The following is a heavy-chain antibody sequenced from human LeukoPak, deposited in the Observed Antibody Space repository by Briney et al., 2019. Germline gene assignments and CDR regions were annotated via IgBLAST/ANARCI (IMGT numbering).Heavy chain of an antibody. CDR1: GYTFTSSD. D-gene: IGHD6-6*01. J-gene: IGHJ4*02. Sequence: ASVKVSCKASGYTFTSSDINWVRQATGQGLEWMGWMNPNSGKTGYAQKFQGRVTMTRNTSISTAFMELSSLRSEDTAVYYCARVTTRPRRHLDYWGQGTLVTVSS. CDR2: MNPNSGKT. V-gene: IGHV1-8*01. CDR3: ARVTTRPRRHLDY.